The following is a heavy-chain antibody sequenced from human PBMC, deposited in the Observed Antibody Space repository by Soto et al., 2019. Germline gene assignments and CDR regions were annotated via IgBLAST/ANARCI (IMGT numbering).Heavy chain of an antibody. Sequence: ASVKVSCKASGYTFTSYYMNWVRHSPGQGLEWLGIINPSNGNTNYAQKLQGRVTMTTDTSTSTVYMELRSLRSDDTAVYYCARDRECSGGSCYLYYYYYGMDVWGQGTTVTVSS. D-gene: IGHD2-15*01. CDR1: GYTFTSYY. J-gene: IGHJ6*02. CDR3: ARDRECSGGSCYLYYYYYGMDV. V-gene: IGHV1-46*01. CDR2: INPSNGNT.